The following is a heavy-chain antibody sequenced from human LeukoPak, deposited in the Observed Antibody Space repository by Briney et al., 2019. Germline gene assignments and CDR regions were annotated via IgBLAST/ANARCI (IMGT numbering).Heavy chain of an antibody. CDR2: ISGSGGST. CDR3: ARETAVAIDY. Sequence: GGSLRLSCAASGFTFSSYAMSWVRQAPGKGLEWVSAISGSGGSTYYADSVKGRFTISRDNAKNTLYLQMSSLRDEDTAVYYCARETAVAIDYWGQGTLLTVSS. J-gene: IGHJ4*02. D-gene: IGHD6-19*01. CDR1: GFTFSSYA. V-gene: IGHV3-23*01.